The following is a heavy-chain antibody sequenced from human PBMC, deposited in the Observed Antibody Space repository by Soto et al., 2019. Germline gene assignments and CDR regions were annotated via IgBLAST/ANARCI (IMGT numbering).Heavy chain of an antibody. D-gene: IGHD2-8*02. CDR2: IYHSGST. CDR3: ARDKITGLFDY. Sequence: SETLSLTCAVSGGSISSGGYFWSWIRQPPGKGLEWIGYIYHSGSTYYNPSLKSRVTISVDRSKNQFSLKLSSVTAADTAVYYCARDKITGLFDYWGQGTLVTVSS. J-gene: IGHJ4*02. CDR1: GGSISSGGYF. V-gene: IGHV4-30-2*01.